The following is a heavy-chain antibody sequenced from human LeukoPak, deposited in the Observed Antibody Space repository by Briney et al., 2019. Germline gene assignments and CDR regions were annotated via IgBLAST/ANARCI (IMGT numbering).Heavy chain of an antibody. V-gene: IGHV4-59*01. Sequence: SETLSLTCTVSGGSISSYYWSWIRQPPGKGLEWIGYIYYSGSTNYNPSLKSRVTISVDTSKNQFSLKLSSVTAADTAVYYCARGWDYSNTMSYYYYYYMDVWGKGTTVTVSS. J-gene: IGHJ6*03. D-gene: IGHD4-11*01. CDR1: GGSISSYY. CDR2: IYYSGST. CDR3: ARGWDYSNTMSYYYYYYMDV.